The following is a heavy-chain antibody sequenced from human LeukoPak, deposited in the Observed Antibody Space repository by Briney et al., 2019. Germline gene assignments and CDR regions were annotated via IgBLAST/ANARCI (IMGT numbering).Heavy chain of an antibody. Sequence: GGSLRLSCAASGFTFSSYAMNWVRQAPGKGLEWVSYISSSGSNIKYADSVKGRFTISRGNAKNSVYLQMNSLRAEDTAVYYCARDIKGQYQDAFDIWGQGTMVTVSS. CDR3: ARDIKGQYQDAFDI. CDR2: ISSSGSNI. D-gene: IGHD2-2*01. V-gene: IGHV3-48*03. CDR1: GFTFSSYA. J-gene: IGHJ3*02.